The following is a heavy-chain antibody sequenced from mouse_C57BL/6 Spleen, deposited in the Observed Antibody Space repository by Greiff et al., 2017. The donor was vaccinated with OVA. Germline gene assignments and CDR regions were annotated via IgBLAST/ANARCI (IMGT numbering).Heavy chain of an antibody. J-gene: IGHJ3*01. CDR2: ISSGSSTI. D-gene: IGHD2-1*01. V-gene: IGHV5-17*01. Sequence: EVQGVESGGGLVKPGGSLKLSCAASGFTFSDYGMHWVRQAPEKGLEWVAYISSGSSTIYYADTVKGRFTISRDNAKNTLFLQMTSLRSEDTAMYYCARMDYGKGAYWGQGTLVTVSA. CDR1: GFTFSDYG. CDR3: ARMDYGKGAY.